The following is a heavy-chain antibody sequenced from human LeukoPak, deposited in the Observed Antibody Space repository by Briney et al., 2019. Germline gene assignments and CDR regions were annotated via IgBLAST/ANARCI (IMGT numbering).Heavy chain of an antibody. Sequence: PSETLSLTCAVYGGSFSGYYWSWIRQPPGKGLEWIGEINHSGSTNYNPSLKSRVTISVDTSKNQFSLKLSSVTAADTAVYYCAKDLQTFDYWGQGTLVTVSS. J-gene: IGHJ4*02. D-gene: IGHD5-24*01. CDR1: GGSFSGYY. V-gene: IGHV4-34*01. CDR3: AKDLQTFDY. CDR2: INHSGST.